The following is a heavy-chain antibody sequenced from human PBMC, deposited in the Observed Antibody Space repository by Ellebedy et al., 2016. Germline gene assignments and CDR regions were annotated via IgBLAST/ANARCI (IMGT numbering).Heavy chain of an antibody. J-gene: IGHJ6*02. CDR3: ARDYGTSDSYYYYYGMDV. Sequence: SETLSLXCAVSGGSISSGGYSWSWIRQPPGKGLEWIGYIYHSGSTNYNPSLKSRVTISVDTSKNQFSLKLSSVTAADTAVYYCARDYGTSDSYYYYYGMDVWGQGTTVTVS. CDR2: IYHSGST. CDR1: GGSISSGGYS. V-gene: IGHV4-30-2*01. D-gene: IGHD2-8*02.